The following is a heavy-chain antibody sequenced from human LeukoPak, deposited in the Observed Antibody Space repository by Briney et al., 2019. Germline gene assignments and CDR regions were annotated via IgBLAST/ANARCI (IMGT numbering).Heavy chain of an antibody. CDR2: INHSGST. V-gene: IGHV4-34*01. J-gene: IGHJ4*02. CDR3: ARAANSSGWYIDY. CDR1: GGSFSGYY. Sequence: SETLSLTCAVYGGSFSGYYWSWIRQPPGKGLEWIGEINHSGSTNYNPFLKSRVTISVDTSKNQFSLKLSSVTAADTAVYYCARAANSSGWYIDYWGQGTLVTVSS. D-gene: IGHD6-19*01.